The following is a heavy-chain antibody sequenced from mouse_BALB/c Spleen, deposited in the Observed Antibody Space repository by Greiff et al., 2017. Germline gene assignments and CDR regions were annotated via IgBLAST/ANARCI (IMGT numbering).Heavy chain of an antibody. D-gene: IGHD1-1*01. CDR1: GFTFSSYG. CDR2: ISSGGSYT. CDR3: ARESDKTLSTTVVARDLAY. V-gene: IGHV5-6*02. J-gene: IGHJ3*01. Sequence: DVMLVESGGDLVKPGGSLKLSCAASGFTFSSYGMSWVRQTPDKRLEWVATISSGGSYTYYPDSVKGRFTISRDNAKNTLYLQLSSLKSEDTAMYYCARESDKTLSTTVVARDLAYWGQGTLVTVSA.